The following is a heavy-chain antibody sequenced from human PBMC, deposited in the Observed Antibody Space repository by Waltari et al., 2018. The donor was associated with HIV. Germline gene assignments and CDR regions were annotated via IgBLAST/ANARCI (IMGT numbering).Heavy chain of an antibody. CDR3: ASRDSSAYRAYYFYGMNI. CDR2: ISPLLDTP. D-gene: IGHD3-22*01. CDR1: GSSFANTV. Sequence: QVRLVQSGAEVKKPGWSVTRSCRASGSSFANTVYNWVRQAPGQESELMGGISPLLDTPNYAQKVRGRVTLSADESTRTAYMELSSLTFDDTAVYCCASRDSSAYRAYYFYGMNIWGQGTTVTVSS. V-gene: IGHV1-69*12. J-gene: IGHJ6*02.